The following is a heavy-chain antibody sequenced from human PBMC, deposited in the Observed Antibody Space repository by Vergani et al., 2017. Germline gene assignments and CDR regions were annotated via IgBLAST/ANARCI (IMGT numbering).Heavy chain of an antibody. CDR3: APIQAAAFPLDY. D-gene: IGHD6-13*01. CDR2: ISSSSSYI. Sequence: EVQLVESGGGLVKPGGSLRLSCAASGFTFSSYSMNWVRQAPGKGLEWVSSISSSSSYIYYADSVKGRFTISRDNAKNSLYLQMNSLRAEDTAVYYCAPIQAAAFPLDYWGQGTLVTVSS. CDR1: GFTFSSYS. J-gene: IGHJ4*02. V-gene: IGHV3-21*01.